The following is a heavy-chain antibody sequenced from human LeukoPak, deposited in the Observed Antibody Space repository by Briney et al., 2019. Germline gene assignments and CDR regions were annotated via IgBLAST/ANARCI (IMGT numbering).Heavy chain of an antibody. V-gene: IGHV4-34*01. CDR1: GGSFSGYY. D-gene: IGHD1-26*01. J-gene: IGHJ4*01. CDR3: AREWEVLDY. CDR2: INHSGST. Sequence: PSETLSLTCAVYGGSFSGYYWSWIRQPPGKGLEWIGEINHSGSTNYNPSLKSRVTISVDTSKNQFSLKLSSVTAEDTAVYYCAREWEVLDYWGHGTLVTVSS.